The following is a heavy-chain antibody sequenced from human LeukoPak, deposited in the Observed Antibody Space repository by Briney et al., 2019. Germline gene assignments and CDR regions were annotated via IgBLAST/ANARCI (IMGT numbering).Heavy chain of an antibody. Sequence: GASVKVSCKASGYTFTGYYMHWVRQAPGQGLEWMGIINPSGGSTSYAQKFQGRVTMTRDMSTSTVYMELSSLRSEDTAVYYCARDQGAATPDYWGQGTLVTVSS. V-gene: IGHV1-46*01. CDR1: GYTFTGYY. CDR3: ARDQGAATPDY. D-gene: IGHD2-15*01. J-gene: IGHJ4*02. CDR2: INPSGGST.